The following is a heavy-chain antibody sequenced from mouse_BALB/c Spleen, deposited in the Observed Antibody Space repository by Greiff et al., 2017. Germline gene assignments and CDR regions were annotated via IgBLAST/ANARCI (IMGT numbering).Heavy chain of an antibody. CDR2: ISSGGSYT. J-gene: IGHJ2*01. V-gene: IGHV5-6*01. CDR1: GFTFSSYG. Sequence: EVQVVESGGDLVKPGGSLKLSCAASGFTFSSYGMSWVRQTPDKRLGWVATISSGGSYTYYPDSVKGRFTISRDNAKNTLYLQMSSLKSEDTAMYYCARHEPYYDYWGQGTTLTVSS. D-gene: IGHD1-1*01. CDR3: ARHEPYYDY.